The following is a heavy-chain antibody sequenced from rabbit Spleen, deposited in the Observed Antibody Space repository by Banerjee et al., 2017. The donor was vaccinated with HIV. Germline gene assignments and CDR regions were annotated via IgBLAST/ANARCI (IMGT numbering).Heavy chain of an antibody. D-gene: IGHD2-1*01. CDR1: GFDLSSSYH. Sequence: QSLEESGRDLVKPGASLTLTCTASGFDLSSSYHMSWVRQAPGKGLEWIGTIDPIYANAFYATWARAQFTISRTSSTTVTLRMTSLTAADTATYFCARGSATMTMVITGYYLSLWGQGTLVTVS. CDR2: IDPIYANA. V-gene: IGHV1S40*01. CDR3: ARGSATMTMVITGYYLSL. J-gene: IGHJ4*01.